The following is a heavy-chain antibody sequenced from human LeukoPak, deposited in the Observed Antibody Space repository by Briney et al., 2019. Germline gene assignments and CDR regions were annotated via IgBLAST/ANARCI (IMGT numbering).Heavy chain of an antibody. CDR3: AREEALPN. V-gene: IGHV3-66*01. CDR2: IYGGGST. Sequence: RTGGSLRLSCAASGFTVSSNYMSWLRQAPGKGLEWVSVIYGGGSTFYADSVKDRFTISRDNSKNTLFLQMNSLRAEDTALYYCAREEALPNWGQGTLVTVSS. J-gene: IGHJ4*02. CDR1: GFTVSSNY.